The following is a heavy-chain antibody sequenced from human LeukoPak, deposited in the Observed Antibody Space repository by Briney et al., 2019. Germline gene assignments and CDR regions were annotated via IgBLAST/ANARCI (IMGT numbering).Heavy chain of an antibody. CDR1: GFTFSSYG. D-gene: IGHD1-7*01. CDR2: IRYDGSNK. Sequence: GGSLRLSCAASGFTFSSYGMHWVRQAPGKGLEWVAFIRYDGSNKYYADSVKGRFTISRDNSKNTLYLQMNSLRAEDTAVYYCATGGQYNWNFRDYWGQGTLVTVSS. CDR3: ATGGQYNWNFRDY. J-gene: IGHJ4*02. V-gene: IGHV3-30*02.